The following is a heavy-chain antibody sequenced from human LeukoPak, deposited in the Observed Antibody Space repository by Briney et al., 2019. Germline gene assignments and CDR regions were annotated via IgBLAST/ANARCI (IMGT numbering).Heavy chain of an antibody. CDR3: ARSSGWRLKFDY. V-gene: IGHV4-59*08. J-gene: IGHJ4*02. CDR1: GGSISSFY. Sequence: PSETLSLTCTVSGGSISSFYWGWIRQLPGKGLEWIGFIHYSGSTNYNPSLKSRVTISVDTSKNQFSLKLRSVTAADTAVYYCARSSGWRLKFDYWGQGTLVTVSS. CDR2: IHYSGST. D-gene: IGHD6-19*01.